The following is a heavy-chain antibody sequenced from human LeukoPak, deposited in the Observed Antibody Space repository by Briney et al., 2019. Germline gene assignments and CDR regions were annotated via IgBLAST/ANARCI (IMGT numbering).Heavy chain of an antibody. V-gene: IGHV2-5*01. Sequence: SGPTLVNPTQTLTLTCTFSGFSLSTSGVGVGWIRQPPGKALEWLALIYWNDDKRYSPSLKSRLTITKDTSKNQVVLTMTNMDPVDTATYYCACENSGSYYNYYYYYMDVWGKGTTVTVSS. D-gene: IGHD3-10*01. J-gene: IGHJ6*03. CDR3: ACENSGSYYNYYYYYMDV. CDR2: IYWNDDK. CDR1: GFSLSTSGVG.